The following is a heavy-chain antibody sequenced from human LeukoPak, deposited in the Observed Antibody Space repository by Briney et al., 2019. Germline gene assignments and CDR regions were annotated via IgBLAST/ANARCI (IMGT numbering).Heavy chain of an antibody. Sequence: GGSLRLSCAASGFTVSSNYMSWVRQAPGKGLEWVSVIYSGGNTYYADSVKGRFTISRDNSKNTLYLQMNSLRAEDTAVYYCARDRGYYDSSGYYESTDYWGQGTLVTVSS. V-gene: IGHV3-53*01. J-gene: IGHJ4*02. D-gene: IGHD3-22*01. CDR2: IYSGGNT. CDR1: GFTVSSNY. CDR3: ARDRGYYDSSGYYESTDY.